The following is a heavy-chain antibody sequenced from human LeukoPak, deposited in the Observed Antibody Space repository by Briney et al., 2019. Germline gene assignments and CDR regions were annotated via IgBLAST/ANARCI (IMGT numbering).Heavy chain of an antibody. Sequence: GGSLRLSCAASGFTFSRYEMNWVRGAPGKGLEWVSYISRSGDTIYFADSVKGRFTISRDNAKNSLYLQMSSLRAEDTAVYYCARDYASDYWGQGTLVTVSS. CDR3: ARDYASDY. J-gene: IGHJ4*02. CDR1: GFTFSRYE. D-gene: IGHD3-10*01. CDR2: ISRSGDTI. V-gene: IGHV3-48*03.